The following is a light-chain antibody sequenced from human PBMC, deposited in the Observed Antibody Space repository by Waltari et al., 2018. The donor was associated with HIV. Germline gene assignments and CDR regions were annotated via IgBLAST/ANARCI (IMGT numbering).Light chain of an antibody. CDR1: QSISSY. CDR3: QQSYSTSQP. V-gene: IGKV1-39*01. Sequence: DIQMTQSPSSLSASVGDRVTITCRASQSISSYLNWYQQKPGKAPKLLIYAASSLQSGVPSRFSGSGSGTDFTLTISSLQPEDFATYYCQQSYSTSQPFGQGTKVEIK. J-gene: IGKJ1*01. CDR2: AAS.